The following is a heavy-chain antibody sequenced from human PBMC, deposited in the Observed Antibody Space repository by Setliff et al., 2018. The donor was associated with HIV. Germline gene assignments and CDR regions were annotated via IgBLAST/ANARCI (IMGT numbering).Heavy chain of an antibody. CDR2: IKQDGSEK. D-gene: IGHD2-15*01. CDR3: ASLYTLPTHSVAAKGWRFDP. Sequence: GESLTISCAVAGFTFSSYWMSWVRQAPGKGLEWVANIKQDGSEKYYVDSVKGRFTISRDNAKNSLYLQMNSLRAEEKAVYYCASLYTLPTHSVAAKGWRFDPWSQESLVPVSS. J-gene: IGHJ5*02. CDR1: GFTFSSYW. V-gene: IGHV3-7*01.